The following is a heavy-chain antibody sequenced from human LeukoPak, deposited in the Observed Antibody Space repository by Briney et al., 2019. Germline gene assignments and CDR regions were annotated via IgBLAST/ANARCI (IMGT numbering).Heavy chain of an antibody. V-gene: IGHV3-23*01. CDR2: ISGSGGST. Sequence: GGSLRLSCAASGFTFSDYYMSWIRQAPGKGLEWVSAISGSGGSTYYADSVKGRFTISRDNSKNTLYLQMNSLRAEDTAVYYCAKSDYDFWSGPYYMDVWGKGTTVTVSS. CDR1: GFTFSDYY. CDR3: AKSDYDFWSGPYYMDV. J-gene: IGHJ6*03. D-gene: IGHD3-3*01.